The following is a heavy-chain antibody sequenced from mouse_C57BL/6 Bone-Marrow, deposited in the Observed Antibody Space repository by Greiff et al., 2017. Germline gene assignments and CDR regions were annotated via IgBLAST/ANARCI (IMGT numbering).Heavy chain of an antibody. V-gene: IGHV5-6*01. Sequence: EVKLMVSGGDLVKPGGSLKLSCAASGFTFSSYGMSWVRQTPDKRLEWVATISSGGSYTYYPDSVKGRFTISRDNAKNTLYLQMSSLKSEDTAMYYCARHEDYDYGFAYWGQGTLVTVSA. CDR3: ARHEDYDYGFAY. D-gene: IGHD2-4*01. J-gene: IGHJ3*01. CDR2: ISSGGSYT. CDR1: GFTFSSYG.